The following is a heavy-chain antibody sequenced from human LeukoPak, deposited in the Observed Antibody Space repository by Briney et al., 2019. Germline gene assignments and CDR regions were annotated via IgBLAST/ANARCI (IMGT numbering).Heavy chain of an antibody. V-gene: IGHV4-34*01. Sequence: SETLSLTCAVYGGSFSGYYWSWIRQPPGKGLEWIGSIYYSGSTYYNPSLKSRVTISVDTSKNQFSLKLSSVTAADTAVYYCARYIGWPGYSSGWYFDYWGQGTLVTVSS. CDR3: ARYIGWPGYSSGWYFDY. J-gene: IGHJ4*02. CDR2: IYYSGST. CDR1: GGSFSGYY. D-gene: IGHD6-19*01.